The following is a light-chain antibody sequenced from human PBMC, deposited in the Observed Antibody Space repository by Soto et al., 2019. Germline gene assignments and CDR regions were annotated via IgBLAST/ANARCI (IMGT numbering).Light chain of an antibody. CDR2: AAS. Sequence: DIQMTQSPSSLSASVGDRVTITCRASQGIRNDLGWYQQKPGKVPKLLIYAASTLLSGVPSRFSGSGSGTDFTLTISSLQPEDVATYYCQRYNSALFTFGGGTKVEIK. CDR1: QGIRND. CDR3: QRYNSALFT. V-gene: IGKV1-27*01. J-gene: IGKJ4*01.